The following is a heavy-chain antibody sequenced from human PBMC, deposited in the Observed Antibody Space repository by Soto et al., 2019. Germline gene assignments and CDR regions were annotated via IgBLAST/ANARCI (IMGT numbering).Heavy chain of an antibody. Sequence: EVQLLESGGGLVQPGGSLRLSCAASGFTFSSYAMSWVRQAPGKGLEWVSAISGSGGSTYYADSVKGRFAISRDNSKNTLYLQMNSVRAEDTAVYYCAKALGSGSHPGAFDIWGQGTMVTVSS. D-gene: IGHD1-26*01. CDR2: ISGSGGST. J-gene: IGHJ3*02. CDR1: GFTFSSYA. V-gene: IGHV3-23*01. CDR3: AKALGSGSHPGAFDI.